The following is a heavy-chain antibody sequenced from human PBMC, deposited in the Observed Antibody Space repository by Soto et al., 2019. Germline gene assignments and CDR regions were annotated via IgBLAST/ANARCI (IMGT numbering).Heavy chain of an antibody. Sequence: EVQLVETGGGLIQPGGSLRISCAASGFTVSSNYMSWVRQAPGKGLEWVSVIYSGGSTYYADSVKGRFTISRDNSKNTLYLQMKSLRDEDTAVYYCASQRLRDFDIWGQGTMVTVSS. D-gene: IGHD3-16*01. CDR3: ASQRLRDFDI. CDR2: IYSGGST. J-gene: IGHJ3*02. V-gene: IGHV3-53*02. CDR1: GFTVSSNY.